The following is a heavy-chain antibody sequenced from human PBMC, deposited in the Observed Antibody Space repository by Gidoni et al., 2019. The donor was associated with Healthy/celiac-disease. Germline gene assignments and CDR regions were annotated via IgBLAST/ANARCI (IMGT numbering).Heavy chain of an antibody. CDR3: ARALPIFGVDNYYYYGMDV. CDR1: GFTFSSYD. D-gene: IGHD3-3*01. CDR2: IGTAGDT. J-gene: IGHJ6*02. V-gene: IGHV3-13*01. Sequence: EVQLVASGGGLVQPGGSLGLSCAASGFTFSSYDRHWVRQATGKGLEWVSAIGTAGDTYYPGSVKGRFTISRETAKNSLYLQMNSLRAGDTAVYYCARALPIFGVDNYYYYGMDVWGQGTTVTVSS.